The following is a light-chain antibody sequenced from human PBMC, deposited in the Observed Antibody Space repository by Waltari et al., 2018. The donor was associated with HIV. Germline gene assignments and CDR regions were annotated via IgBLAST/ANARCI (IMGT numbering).Light chain of an antibody. CDR1: QTFSTSY. Sequence: EIVLTQSPGILSWSPGQRATLSCRSSQTFSTSYMDWYQQKPGQAHRLLIYGASSRATGIPDRFSRSGSGTDFTLTISRLEPEDFAVYYCQQYGDSPALIFGGETTVEIK. J-gene: IGKJ4*01. CDR2: GAS. V-gene: IGKV3-20*01. CDR3: QQYGDSPALI.